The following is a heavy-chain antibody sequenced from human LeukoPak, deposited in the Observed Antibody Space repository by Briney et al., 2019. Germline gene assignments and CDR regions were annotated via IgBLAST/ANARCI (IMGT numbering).Heavy chain of an antibody. J-gene: IGHJ4*02. CDR1: GFTVSTNY. V-gene: IGHV3-66*01. Sequence: GGSLRLSCAASGFTVSTNYVSWVRQAPGKGLEWVSVIYRHGGTAYADSVQGRFSISRDNSKNTVDLQMNSLRAEDTAVYYCARDVIYDSEIYSYGDSWGQGTLVTVSS. CDR2: IYRHGGT. CDR3: ARDVIYDSEIYSYGDS. D-gene: IGHD3-16*01.